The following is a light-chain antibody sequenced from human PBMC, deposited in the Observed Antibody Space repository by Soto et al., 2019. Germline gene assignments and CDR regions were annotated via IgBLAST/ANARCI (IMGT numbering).Light chain of an antibody. Sequence: QSVLTQPASVSGSPGQSITISCTGTSSVVGAYDYVSWYQQHPDKAPKLMIYEVSNRPSGVSNRFSGSKSVDTATLTISGLQAEDVADYYCSSYTSSSTRVFGTGTKVTVL. V-gene: IGLV2-14*03. CDR1: SSVVGAYDY. CDR3: SSYTSSSTRV. J-gene: IGLJ1*01. CDR2: EVS.